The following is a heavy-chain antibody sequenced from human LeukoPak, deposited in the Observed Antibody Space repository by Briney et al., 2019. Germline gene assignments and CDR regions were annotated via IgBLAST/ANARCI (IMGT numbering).Heavy chain of an antibody. CDR3: ATSTTVTTFDY. D-gene: IGHD4-11*01. V-gene: IGHV4-34*01. J-gene: IGHJ4*02. CDR2: INHSGST. Sequence: SETLSLTCAVYGGSFSGYYWSWIRQPPGKGLEWIGEINHSGSTNYNPSLKSRVTISVDTSKNQFSLKLSSVTAADTAVYYCATSTTVTTFDYWGRGTLVTVSS. CDR1: GGSFSGYY.